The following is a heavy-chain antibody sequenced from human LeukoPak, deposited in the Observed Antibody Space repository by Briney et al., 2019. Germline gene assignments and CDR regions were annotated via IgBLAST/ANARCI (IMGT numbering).Heavy chain of an antibody. V-gene: IGHV4-59*12. J-gene: IGHJ5*02. CDR3: ARDYDFWSGYYGWFDP. Sequence: ASETLSLTCTVSGVSISSYYWSWIRQPPGKGLEWIGYIFYSGSTYYNPSLKSRVTISVDTSKNQFSLKLSSVTAADTAVYYCARDYDFWSGYYGWFDPWGQGTLVTVSS. D-gene: IGHD3-3*01. CDR1: GVSISSYY. CDR2: IFYSGST.